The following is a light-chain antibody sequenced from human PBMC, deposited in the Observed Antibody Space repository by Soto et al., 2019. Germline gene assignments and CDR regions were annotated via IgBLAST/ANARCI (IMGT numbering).Light chain of an antibody. CDR3: QQYGRSQX. V-gene: IGKV3-20*01. J-gene: IGKJ1*01. CDR1: QSDXSSY. CDR2: GAS. Sequence: ENVLTQSPGTXSLSPXEXATXXXRASQSDXSSYLAWYQQKPGQAPRLLIYGASSRATGIPDRFSGSGSGTDFTLTISRLEPEDFAVYHCQQYGRSQXXGQGTKVEIK.